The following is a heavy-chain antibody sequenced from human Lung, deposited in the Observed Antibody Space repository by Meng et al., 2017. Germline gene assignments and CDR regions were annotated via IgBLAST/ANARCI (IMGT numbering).Heavy chain of an antibody. J-gene: IGHJ4*02. CDR1: GYTFIRHG. CDR3: ARDLKPEGIATEYLDY. D-gene: IGHD6-13*01. V-gene: IGHV1-18*01. CDR2: ISVHNGNT. Sequence: QVQVVQSGPEVRNPGASVTVSCKTSGYTFIRHGITWVRQAPGQGLEWMGWISVHNGNTNYAEKFQGRVTMTTDTSTNTAYMELRSLTSDDTAVYYCARDLKPEGIATEYLDYWGQGTLVTVSS.